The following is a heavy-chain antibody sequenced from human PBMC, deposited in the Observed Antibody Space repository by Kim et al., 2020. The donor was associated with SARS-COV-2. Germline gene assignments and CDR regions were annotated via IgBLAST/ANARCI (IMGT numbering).Heavy chain of an antibody. Sequence: SVKVSCKASGFTFTSSAVQWVRQARGQRLEWIGWIVVGSGNTNYAQKFQERVTITRDMSTSTAYMELSSLRSEDTAVYYCAAEGSTYRAVGSGSYYYWGQGTLVTVSS. CDR2: IVVGSGNT. J-gene: IGHJ4*02. CDR1: GFTFTSSA. D-gene: IGHD3-10*01. CDR3: AAEGSTYRAVGSGSYYY. V-gene: IGHV1-58*01.